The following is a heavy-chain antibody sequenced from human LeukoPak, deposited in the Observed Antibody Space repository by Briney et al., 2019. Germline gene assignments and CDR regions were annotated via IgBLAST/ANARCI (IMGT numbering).Heavy chain of an antibody. Sequence: SETLSLTCTVSGYSISSGYYWGWIRQPPGKGLEWIGSIYHSGSTYYNPSLKSRVTISVDTSKNQFSLKLSSVTAADTAVYYCARGGSSGWIGDYWGQGTLVTVSS. CDR1: GYSISSGYY. D-gene: IGHD6-19*01. CDR2: IYHSGST. CDR3: ARGGSSGWIGDY. J-gene: IGHJ4*02. V-gene: IGHV4-38-2*02.